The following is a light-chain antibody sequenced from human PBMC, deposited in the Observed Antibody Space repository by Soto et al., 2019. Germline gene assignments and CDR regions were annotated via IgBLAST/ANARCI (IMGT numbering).Light chain of an antibody. Sequence: EIVFTHSPSTLSLSPVERAILSCMASQSVSTFLAWFQQKPGQPPRLLIYGASTRATGIPARFSGSGSGTEFTLTISSLQSEDFAVYYCQQYNNWPPLNFGGGTKVDIK. V-gene: IGKV3-15*01. J-gene: IGKJ4*01. CDR2: GAS. CDR1: QSVSTF. CDR3: QQYNNWPPLN.